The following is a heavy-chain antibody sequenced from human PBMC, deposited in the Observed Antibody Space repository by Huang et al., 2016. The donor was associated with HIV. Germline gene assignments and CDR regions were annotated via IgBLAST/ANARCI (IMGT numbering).Heavy chain of an antibody. CDR3: ARDLAAAGTGAFDI. CDR2: IYHSGST. J-gene: IGHJ3*02. Sequence: QLQLQESGSGLVKPSQTLSLTCAVSGGSISSGAYSWSGIRQPPGKGLEWIGYIYHSGSTYYTPSLKSRVTIAVDRSKNQFSLKLSAVTAADTAVYYCARDLAAAGTGAFDIWGQGTMVTVSS. CDR1: GGSISSGAYS. D-gene: IGHD6-13*01. V-gene: IGHV4-30-2*01.